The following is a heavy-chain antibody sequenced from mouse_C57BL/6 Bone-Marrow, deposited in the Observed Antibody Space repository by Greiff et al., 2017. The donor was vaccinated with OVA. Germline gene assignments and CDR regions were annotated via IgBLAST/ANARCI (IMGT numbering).Heavy chain of an antibody. D-gene: IGHD6-5*01. CDR3: ASPAYVRFAY. Sequence: VQLQQPGAELVKPGASVPLSCKASGYTFTSYWMHWVKQRPGQVLAWIGMIHPNRGSTNYNEKFKSKATLTVDQSASTAYMQRSSLTSEDSAVYYCASPAYVRFAYWGQGTLVTVSA. V-gene: IGHV1-64*01. J-gene: IGHJ3*01. CDR1: GYTFTSYW. CDR2: IHPNRGST.